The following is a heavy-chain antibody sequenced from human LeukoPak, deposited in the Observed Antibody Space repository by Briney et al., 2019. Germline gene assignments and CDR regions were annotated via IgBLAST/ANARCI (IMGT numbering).Heavy chain of an antibody. CDR2: MNPNSGNT. V-gene: IGHV1-8*01. D-gene: IGHD3-22*01. Sequence: DSVEVSCKASGYTFTNYDINWVRQATGQGLVWMGWMNPNSGNTGYAQKFQGRVTMTRNTSISTAYMELSSLRSEDTAVYYCARDYYDNSGPSGYWGQGTLVIVSS. CDR3: ARDYYDNSGPSGY. CDR1: GYTFTNYD. J-gene: IGHJ4*02.